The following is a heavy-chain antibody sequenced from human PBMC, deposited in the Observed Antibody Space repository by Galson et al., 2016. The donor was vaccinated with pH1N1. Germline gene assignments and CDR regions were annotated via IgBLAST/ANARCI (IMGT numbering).Heavy chain of an antibody. Sequence: SLRLSCAASGFTFTNAWMSWVRQAPGKGLEWVGRIKSKTDGWTTDYAAPVKGRFTISRDDSKKMLYLQINNLKIEDTAVYYCSADVYDFWSVSGDYWGQGTLLTVSS. CDR2: IKSKTDGWTT. CDR1: GFTFTNAW. V-gene: IGHV3-15*01. J-gene: IGHJ4*02. D-gene: IGHD3-3*01. CDR3: SADVYDFWSVSGDY.